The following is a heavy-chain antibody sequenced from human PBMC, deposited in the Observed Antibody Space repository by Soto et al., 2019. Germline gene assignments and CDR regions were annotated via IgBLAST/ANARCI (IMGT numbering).Heavy chain of an antibody. CDR1: GFSFSSYA. CDR3: ARDMYSSDYFVKWFEP. J-gene: IGHJ5*02. D-gene: IGHD6-19*01. V-gene: IGHV3-30-3*01. Sequence: QVRLVESGGGVVQPGRSLRLSCTASGFSFSSYAMYWFRQPPGKGLEWVAVISHDGINKHYADSVKGRVTVSRDNSNHSLDLRLNSLRVEDTAMYYCARDMYSSDYFVKWFEPWGQGTLVTVSS. CDR2: ISHDGINK.